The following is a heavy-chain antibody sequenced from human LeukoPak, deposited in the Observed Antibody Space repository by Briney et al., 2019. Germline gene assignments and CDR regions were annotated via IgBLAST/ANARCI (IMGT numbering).Heavy chain of an antibody. CDR1: GDSIGDYY. J-gene: IGHJ4*02. D-gene: IGHD4-11*01. CDR3: ARDHSNYGSDY. CDR2: IYKSGSS. Sequence: SETLSLTCTVSGDSIGDYYWSWVRQPPGKGLEWIGYIYKSGSSSYNPSLKSRVTMSVDASKNQFSLRLNSVTAADTAVYYCARDHSNYGSDYWGQGTLVTVSS. V-gene: IGHV4-59*01.